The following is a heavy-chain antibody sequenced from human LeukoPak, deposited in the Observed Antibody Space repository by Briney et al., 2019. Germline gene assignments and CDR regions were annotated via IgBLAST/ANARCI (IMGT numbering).Heavy chain of an antibody. Sequence: SETLSLTCTVSGGSISSSNYYWDWIRQPPGKGLEWIGSIFYSGSTYYNPPLKSRATISVDTSKNQFSLKLTSVTAADTAVYYCARGSSFGVEIAYWGQGTLVTVSS. D-gene: IGHD3-3*01. CDR1: GGSISSSNYY. V-gene: IGHV4-39*07. CDR3: ARGSSFGVEIAY. CDR2: IFYSGST. J-gene: IGHJ4*02.